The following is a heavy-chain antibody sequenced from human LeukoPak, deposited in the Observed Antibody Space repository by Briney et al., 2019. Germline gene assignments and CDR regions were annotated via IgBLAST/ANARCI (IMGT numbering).Heavy chain of an antibody. V-gene: IGHV3-23*01. CDR2: MSGGGDSD. Sequence: GGSLRLSCAASGFTFTSYAMSWVRQTPGKGLEWVASMSGGGDSDYYADSVKGRFTVSRDKSKNTLYVQMNSMRGDDTAVYYCTKDASYARENDNSGFFIDWGQGTLVTVS. CDR3: TKDASYARENDNSGFFID. D-gene: IGHD3-22*01. J-gene: IGHJ4*02. CDR1: GFTFTSYA.